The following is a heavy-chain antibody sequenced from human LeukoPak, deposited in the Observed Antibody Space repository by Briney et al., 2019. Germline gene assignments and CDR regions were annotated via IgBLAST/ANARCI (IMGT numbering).Heavy chain of an antibody. Sequence: ASVKVSCKASGYTFTSYGISWVRQAPGQGLEWMGWISAYNGNANYAQKLQGRVTMTTDTSTSTAYTELRSLRSDDTAVYYCARVPPPSYKTHDTPPTGYWGQGTLVTVSS. D-gene: IGHD1-1*01. J-gene: IGHJ4*02. V-gene: IGHV1-18*01. CDR2: ISAYNGNA. CDR3: ARVPPPSYKTHDTPPTGY. CDR1: GYTFTSYG.